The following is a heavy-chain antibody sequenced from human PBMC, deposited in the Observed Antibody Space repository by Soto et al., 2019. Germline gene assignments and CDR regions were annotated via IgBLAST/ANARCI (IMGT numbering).Heavy chain of an antibody. CDR1: GGSFSGYY. Sequence: PSETLSLTCAVYGGSFSGYYWSWIRQPPGKGLEWIGEINHSGSTNYNPSLKSRVTISVDTSKNQFSLKLSSVTAADTAVYYCARENSSPWGGGDNWFDPWGQGTLVTVSS. J-gene: IGHJ5*02. V-gene: IGHV4-34*01. CDR2: INHSGST. D-gene: IGHD6-6*01. CDR3: ARENSSPWGGGDNWFDP.